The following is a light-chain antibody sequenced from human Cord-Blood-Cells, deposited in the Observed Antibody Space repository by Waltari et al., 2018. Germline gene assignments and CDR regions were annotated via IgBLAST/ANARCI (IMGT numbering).Light chain of an antibody. CDR2: GVS. V-gene: IGKV3-20*01. Sequence: EIVLTQSPGTLSLSSGERATLSCRASQSVSSSYLAWYQQKPGQAPRLLIYGVSSRATGIPDRFSGSGSGTDFTLTISRLEPEDFAVYYCQQYGSSPGTFGQGTKVEIK. J-gene: IGKJ1*01. CDR3: QQYGSSPGT. CDR1: QSVSSSY.